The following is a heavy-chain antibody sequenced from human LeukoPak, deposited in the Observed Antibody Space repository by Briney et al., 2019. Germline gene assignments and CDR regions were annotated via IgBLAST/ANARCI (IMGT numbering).Heavy chain of an antibody. V-gene: IGHV4-61*02. CDR3: ARVSGQWFGELYDY. CDR2: IYTSGST. Sequence: PSETLSLTCAVYGGSISSGSYYWSWIRQPAGKGLEWIGRIYTSGSTNYNPSLKSRVTISVDTSKNQFSLKLSSVTAADTAVYYCARVSGQWFGELYDYWGQGTLVTVSS. J-gene: IGHJ4*02. CDR1: GGSISSGSYY. D-gene: IGHD3-10*01.